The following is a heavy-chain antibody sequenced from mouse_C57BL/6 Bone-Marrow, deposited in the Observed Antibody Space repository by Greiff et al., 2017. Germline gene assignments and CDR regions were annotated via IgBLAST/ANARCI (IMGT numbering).Heavy chain of an antibody. J-gene: IGHJ2*01. Sequence: EVKLMESGGGLVQPGGSRKLSCAASGFTFSSFGMHWVRPAPEKGLEWVAYISSGSSTIYYADTVKGRFTISRDNPKNTLFLQMTSLRSEDTAMYYCARYEYYFDYWGQGTTLTVSS. D-gene: IGHD2-3*01. V-gene: IGHV5-17*02. CDR2: ISSGSSTI. CDR1: GFTFSSFG. CDR3: ARYEYYFDY.